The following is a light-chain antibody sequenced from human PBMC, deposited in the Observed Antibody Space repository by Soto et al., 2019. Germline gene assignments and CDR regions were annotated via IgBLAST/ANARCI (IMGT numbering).Light chain of an antibody. Sequence: DIQMTQSPSTLSPSVGDRVTITCRASQNIVNWLAWYQQKPGKAPKILIYGASTLDRGVPSRFSGSGSGTEFTLTITNLQPDDFATYYCQQYNTYSVTFGQGTRLEIK. V-gene: IGKV1-5*01. CDR3: QQYNTYSVT. J-gene: IGKJ5*01. CDR2: GAS. CDR1: QNIVNW.